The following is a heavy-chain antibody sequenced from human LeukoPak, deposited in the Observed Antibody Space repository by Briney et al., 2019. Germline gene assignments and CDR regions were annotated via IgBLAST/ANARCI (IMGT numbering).Heavy chain of an antibody. J-gene: IGHJ4*02. CDR2: INPYSGAT. D-gene: IGHD2-2*01. CDR3: VRDGACSSTSCQSFDY. V-gene: IGHV1-2*02. CDR1: GYTFTGYY. Sequence: ASVKVSCKASGYTFTGYYIHWVRQAPGQGLEWMGWINPYSGATNYAQKFQGRATMTSDTSITTAYMELTRLRSDDTAVYYCVRDGACSSTSCQSFDYWGQGTLVTVPS.